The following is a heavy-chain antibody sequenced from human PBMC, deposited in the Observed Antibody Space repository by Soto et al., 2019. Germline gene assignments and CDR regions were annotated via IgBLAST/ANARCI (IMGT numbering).Heavy chain of an antibody. CDR3: ARVGPYCGGDCYSPPP. Sequence: PSETLSLTCAVSGYSIRNGYYWGWIRQPPGKGLEWIGTIYHSGNTYYNPSLKSRVTISVDASENHFSLKLSSVTAADTAVYYCARVGPYCGGDCYSPPPWGQGTLVTVSS. D-gene: IGHD2-21*02. V-gene: IGHV4-38-2*01. CDR1: GYSIRNGYY. J-gene: IGHJ5*02. CDR2: IYHSGNT.